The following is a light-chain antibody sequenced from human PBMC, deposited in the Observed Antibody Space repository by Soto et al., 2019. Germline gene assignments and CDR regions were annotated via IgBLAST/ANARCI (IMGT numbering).Light chain of an antibody. V-gene: IGKV3-15*01. CDR3: QEYNYWHPIT. CDR2: GAS. J-gene: IGKJ4*01. Sequence: GFTQSPATLSVSPGESAPPSRRASQSVTSHLAWYQQKPGQAPRLLIYGASTRATGIPVRFSGSGSGTEFTLTITSLQSEDSAVYYCQEYNYWHPITFGGGTKV. CDR1: QSVTSH.